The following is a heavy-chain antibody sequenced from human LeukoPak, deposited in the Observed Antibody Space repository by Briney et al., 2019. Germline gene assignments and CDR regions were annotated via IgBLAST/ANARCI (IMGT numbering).Heavy chain of an antibody. Sequence: GGSLRLSCSASGFTFSNYAMSWVRQAPGKGLEWVSAISGSGGSTYYADSVKGRFTISRDNSKNTLYLQMNSLRAEDTAVYYCAKDLYVDTAMVTDYWGQGTLVTVSS. D-gene: IGHD5-18*01. CDR2: ISGSGGST. V-gene: IGHV3-23*01. CDR3: AKDLYVDTAMVTDY. CDR1: GFTFSNYA. J-gene: IGHJ4*02.